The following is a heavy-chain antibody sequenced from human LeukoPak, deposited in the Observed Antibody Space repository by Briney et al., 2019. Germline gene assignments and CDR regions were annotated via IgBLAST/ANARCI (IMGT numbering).Heavy chain of an antibody. CDR1: GGTFSSYA. J-gene: IGHJ6*03. V-gene: IGHV1-69*13. Sequence: ASVRVSCKASGGTFSSYAISWVRQAPGQGLEWMGGIIPIFGTANYAQKFQGRVTITADESTSTAYMELSSLRSEDTAVYYCAREYSRSSGGRDYYYYYYMDVWGKGTTVTVSS. CDR2: IIPIFGTA. D-gene: IGHD6-6*01. CDR3: AREYSRSSGGRDYYYYYYMDV.